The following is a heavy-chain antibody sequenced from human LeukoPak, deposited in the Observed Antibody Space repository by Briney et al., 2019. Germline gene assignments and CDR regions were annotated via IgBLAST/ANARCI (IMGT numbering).Heavy chain of an antibody. CDR2: IYYSGRT. CDR1: GGSVGSDTYS. J-gene: IGHJ3*02. D-gene: IGHD6-13*01. CDR3: AIGIAAAGLDAFDI. V-gene: IGHV4-30-4*07. Sequence: SETLSLTCAVSGGSVGSDTYSWSWIRQPPGKGLEWIGYIYYSGRTYYNPSLKSRVTISVDTSKNQFSLKLTSVTAADTAVYYCAIGIAAAGLDAFDIWGQGTMVTVSS.